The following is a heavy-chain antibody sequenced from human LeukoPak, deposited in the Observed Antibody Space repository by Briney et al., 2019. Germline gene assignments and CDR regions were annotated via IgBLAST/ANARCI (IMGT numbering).Heavy chain of an antibody. CDR2: INSGGSDS. D-gene: IGHD6-13*01. CDR1: GFTFSSYW. V-gene: IGHV3-74*01. Sequence: GGSLRLSCAASGFTFSSYWIHWVRQAPGKGLVWVSRINSGGSDSIYADSVKGRFTISRDNAKNTLYLQMNSLRAEDTAVYYCVSSPQYDMDVWGQGTTVTVSS. J-gene: IGHJ6*02. CDR3: VSSPQYDMDV.